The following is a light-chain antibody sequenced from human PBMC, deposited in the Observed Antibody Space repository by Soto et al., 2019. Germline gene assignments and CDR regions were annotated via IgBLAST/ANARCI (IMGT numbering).Light chain of an antibody. Sequence: DIPMTQAPSPLAESFGARVTITCRASQSVNKWLAWFQQKPGKVPKLLIFDASTLQTGGPSSFRGGASGTDFTLTISSLQPDDFATYYCQHYNSYAEAFGQGTKGE. J-gene: IGKJ1*01. CDR3: QHYNSYAEA. CDR1: QSVNKW. V-gene: IGKV1-5*01. CDR2: DAS.